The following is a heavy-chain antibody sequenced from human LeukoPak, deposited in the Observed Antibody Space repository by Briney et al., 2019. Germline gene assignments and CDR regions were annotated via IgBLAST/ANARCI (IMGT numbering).Heavy chain of an antibody. CDR2: ITGGGART. V-gene: IGHV3-23*01. Sequence: GGSLRLSCTASGFTFSTYAMSWVRQAPGKGLEWVSAITGGGARTYYADSVKGRFTISRGNSKSTLHLQMNSLRAEDTAVYYCAKGGIVVVEAARPNDYWGQGTLVIVSS. CDR1: GFTFSTYA. D-gene: IGHD2-15*01. CDR3: AKGGIVVVEAARPNDY. J-gene: IGHJ4*02.